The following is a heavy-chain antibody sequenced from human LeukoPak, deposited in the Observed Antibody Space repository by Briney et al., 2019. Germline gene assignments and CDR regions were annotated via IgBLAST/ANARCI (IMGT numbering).Heavy chain of an antibody. Sequence: KPSETLSLTCAVYGGSFSGYYWSWIRQPPGKGLEWIGEINHSGSTNYNPSLKSRVTISVDTSKNQFSLKLSSVTAADTAVYYCARGRSTPDSSGMGPPKPRFDYWGQGTLVTVSS. D-gene: IGHD3-22*01. CDR2: INHSGST. CDR1: GGSFSGYY. CDR3: ARGRSTPDSSGMGPPKPRFDY. J-gene: IGHJ4*02. V-gene: IGHV4-34*01.